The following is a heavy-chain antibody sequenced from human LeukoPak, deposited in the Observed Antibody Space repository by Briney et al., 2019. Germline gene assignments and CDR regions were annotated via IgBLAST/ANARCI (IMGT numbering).Heavy chain of an antibody. V-gene: IGHV3-11*06. CDR2: ISGSSTDT. CDR3: ARVISISSGFYAY. CDR1: GFTFSDYY. D-gene: IGHD3-22*01. J-gene: IGHJ4*02. Sequence: GGSLRLSCAASGFTFSDYYMSWIRQAPGKRLEWLSYISGSSTDTNYADSVKGRFTISRDNAKNSLYLQINSLRVEDTAFYYCARVISISSGFYAYWGQGTLVTVSS.